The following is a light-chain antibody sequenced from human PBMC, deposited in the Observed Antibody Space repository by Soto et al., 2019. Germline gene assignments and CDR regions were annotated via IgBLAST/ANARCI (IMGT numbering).Light chain of an antibody. CDR2: GAS. Sequence: EIVLTQSPGTLSLSPGDRATLSCRASQSVRSNYLAWYQQKPGQAPRLLLYGASSRATGIPDRFSGSGSGTDFTLTISRLEPEDFAVYYGQQYDTSPPLTFGGGTKVEIK. CDR3: QQYDTSPPLT. V-gene: IGKV3-20*01. CDR1: QSVRSNY. J-gene: IGKJ4*01.